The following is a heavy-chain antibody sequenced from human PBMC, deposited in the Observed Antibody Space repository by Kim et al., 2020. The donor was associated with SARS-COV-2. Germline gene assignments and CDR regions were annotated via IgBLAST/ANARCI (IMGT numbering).Heavy chain of an antibody. CDR2: ISANSDAT. V-gene: IGHV3-23*01. J-gene: IGHJ4*02. CDR3: AKARQPYETSGFYFRPSDS. CDR1: GFTFSTFI. Sequence: GGSLRLSCAASGFTFSTFIMNWVRQAPGKGLEWVSTISANSDATHYADSVKGRFTIYRDNSRNTLFLQMSSLRAEDTAVYYCAKARQPYETSGFYFRPSDSWGQGTLVTVSS. D-gene: IGHD3-22*01.